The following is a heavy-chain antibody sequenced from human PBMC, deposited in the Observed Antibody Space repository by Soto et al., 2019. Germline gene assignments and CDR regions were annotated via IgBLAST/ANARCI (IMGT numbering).Heavy chain of an antibody. CDR3: ARGVVIPTIDAFDL. V-gene: IGHV4-4*07. CDR2: IYFSGDT. CDR1: GGSLSGYY. Sequence: SGTLSLTCTVSGGSLSGYYRSWIRQPAGKGLEWIGRIYFSGDTHYNPSLKSRVTMSIDSSKNQFSLRLTSVTAADTAVYSCARGVVIPTIDAFDLWGQGTLVTVSS. D-gene: IGHD3-22*01. J-gene: IGHJ3*01.